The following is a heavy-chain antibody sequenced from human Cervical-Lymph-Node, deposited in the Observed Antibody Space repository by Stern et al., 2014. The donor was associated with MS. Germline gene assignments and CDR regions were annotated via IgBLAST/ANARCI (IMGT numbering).Heavy chain of an antibody. J-gene: IGHJ4*02. V-gene: IGHV3-30-3*01. CDR2: LSNEGSKQ. D-gene: IGHD2-15*01. CDR3: ARDTCRGGGCYFRY. CDR1: GFIFSSYA. Sequence: QVQLLESGGGVVQPGRSLRLSCAASGFIFSSYAMHWVRQAPGKGLDWVAFLSNEGSKQFYADSVKGRFTISRDNSNNTLYLQMNSLRHEDTAVYYCARDTCRGGGCYFRYWGQGILITVSS.